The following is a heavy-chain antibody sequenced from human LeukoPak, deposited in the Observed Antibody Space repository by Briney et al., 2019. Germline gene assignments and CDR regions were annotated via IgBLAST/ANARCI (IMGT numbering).Heavy chain of an antibody. Sequence: SETLSLTCTVSGGSIGSGTYYWGWLRQSPGTELEWIGSIFYSGSTNYNPSLKSRATISVDTSKNQFSLKLSSVTAADTAVYYCARVGNPLVTVFAWFDPWGQGTLVTVSS. V-gene: IGHV4-39*07. CDR2: IFYSGST. CDR1: GGSIGSGTYY. J-gene: IGHJ5*02. CDR3: ARVGNPLVTVFAWFDP. D-gene: IGHD3-3*01.